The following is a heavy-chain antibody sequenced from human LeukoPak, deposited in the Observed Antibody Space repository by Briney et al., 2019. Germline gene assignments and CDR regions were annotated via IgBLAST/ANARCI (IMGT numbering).Heavy chain of an antibody. CDR3: ARETDSTLFDY. Sequence: GGSLRLSCAASGFTFSDYYMSWVRQAPGKGLEWVSSISTSSSYINYADSVKGRFTISRDNARNSLYLQMNSLRAEDTAIYYCARETDSTLFDYWGQGTLVTVSS. J-gene: IGHJ4*02. CDR1: GFTFSDYY. V-gene: IGHV3-11*06. D-gene: IGHD2-2*01. CDR2: ISTSSSYI.